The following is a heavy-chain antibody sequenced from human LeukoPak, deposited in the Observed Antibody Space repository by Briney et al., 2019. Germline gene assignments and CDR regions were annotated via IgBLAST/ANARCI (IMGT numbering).Heavy chain of an antibody. CDR3: AKEGWGHYYDSGGYYRLYYFDY. CDR2: ISGSGGST. V-gene: IGHV3-23*01. D-gene: IGHD3-22*01. J-gene: IGHJ4*02. CDR1: GFTFSSYS. Sequence: PGGSLRLSCAASGFTFSSYSMNWVRQAPGKGLEWVSAISGSGGSTYYADSVKGRFTISRDNSKNTLYLQMNSLRAEDTAVYYCAKEGWGHYYDSGGYYRLYYFDYWGQGTLVTVSS.